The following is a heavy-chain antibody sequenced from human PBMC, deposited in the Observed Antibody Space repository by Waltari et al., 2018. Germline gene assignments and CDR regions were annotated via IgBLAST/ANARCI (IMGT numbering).Heavy chain of an antibody. J-gene: IGHJ4*02. V-gene: IGHV4-34*01. D-gene: IGHD3-3*01. CDR2: INHSGST. CDR3: ASRSFWSGRPTFDY. Sequence: QVQLQQWGAGLLKPSETLSLTCAVYGGSFSGYSWSWIRQPPGKGLEWIGEINHSGSTNYNPSLKSRVTISVDTSKNQFSLKLSSVTAADTAVYYCASRSFWSGRPTFDYWGQGTLVTVSS. CDR1: GGSFSGYS.